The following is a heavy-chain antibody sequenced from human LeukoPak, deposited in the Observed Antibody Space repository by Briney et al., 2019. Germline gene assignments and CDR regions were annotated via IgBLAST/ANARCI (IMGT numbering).Heavy chain of an antibody. CDR2: IINSGGGT. V-gene: IGHV3-23*01. CDR3: TTGVFGVLPDY. Sequence: PGGSLRLSCAASGFTFSTYAMSWVRQAPGKGLEWVSTIINSGGGTYYADSVKGRFTISRDDSKDTLFLQMDSLRTDDTAVYYCTTGVFGVLPDYWGQGTLVTVSS. D-gene: IGHD3-3*01. CDR1: GFTFSTYA. J-gene: IGHJ4*02.